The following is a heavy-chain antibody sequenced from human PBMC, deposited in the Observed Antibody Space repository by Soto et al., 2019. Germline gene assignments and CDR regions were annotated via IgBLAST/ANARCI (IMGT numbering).Heavy chain of an antibody. CDR3: ARTVRNTYYDFWSGSYYYGMDV. J-gene: IGHJ6*02. CDR2: IYHSGST. V-gene: IGHV4-4*02. D-gene: IGHD3-3*01. Sequence: SETLSLTCAVSGGSISSSNWWSGVRQPPGKGLEWIGEIYHSGSTNYNPSLKSRVTISVDKSKNQFSLKLSSVTAADTAVYYCARTVRNTYYDFWSGSYYYGMDVWGQGTTVTVSS. CDR1: GGSISSSNW.